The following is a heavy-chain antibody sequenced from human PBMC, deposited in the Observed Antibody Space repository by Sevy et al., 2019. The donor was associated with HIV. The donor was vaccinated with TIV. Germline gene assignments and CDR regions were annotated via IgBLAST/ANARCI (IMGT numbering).Heavy chain of an antibody. CDR3: AGGPHPRWALGARFFDY. CDR2: IYYSGST. D-gene: IGHD1-26*01. CDR1: GGSISSYY. J-gene: IGHJ4*02. V-gene: IGHV4-59*01. Sequence: KQSQTLSLTCTVSGGSISSYYWSWIRQPPGKGLEWIGYIYYSGSTNYNPSLKRRGTISVDTSKNQFSLKLTSVTAADTALYYCAGGPHPRWALGARFFDYWGQGTLVTVSS.